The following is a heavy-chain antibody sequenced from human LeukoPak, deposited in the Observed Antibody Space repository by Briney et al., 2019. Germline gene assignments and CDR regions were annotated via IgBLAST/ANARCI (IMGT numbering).Heavy chain of an antibody. J-gene: IGHJ4*02. CDR1: GFTLSSHG. CDR3: ARDLSFGSLDF. V-gene: IGHV3-33*01. D-gene: IGHD1-26*01. Sequence: GGSLRLSCAASGFTLSSHGMHWVRQAPGKGLEWVALIWYDGSKENYADSVKGRFTISRDMSRNTLNLQMNSLRVEDTAVFYCARDLSFGSLDFRGQGTLVTVSS. CDR2: IWYDGSKE.